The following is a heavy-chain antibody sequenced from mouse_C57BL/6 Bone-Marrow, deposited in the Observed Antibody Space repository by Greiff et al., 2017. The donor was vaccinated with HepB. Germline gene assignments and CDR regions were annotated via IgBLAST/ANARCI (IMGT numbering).Heavy chain of an antibody. V-gene: IGHV1-19*01. Sequence: VQLKQSGPVLVKPGASVKMSCKASGYTFTDYYMNWVKQSHGKSLEWIGVINPYNGGTSYNQKFKGKATLTVDKSSSTAYMELNSLTSEDSAVYYCARICNHYYAMDYWGQGTSVTVSS. CDR1: GYTFTDYY. CDR3: ARICNHYYAMDY. D-gene: IGHD2-1*01. J-gene: IGHJ4*01. CDR2: INPYNGGT.